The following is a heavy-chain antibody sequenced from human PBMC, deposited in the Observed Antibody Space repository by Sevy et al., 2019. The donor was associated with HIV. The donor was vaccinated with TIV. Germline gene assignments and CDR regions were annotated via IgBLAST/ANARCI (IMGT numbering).Heavy chain of an antibody. CDR1: GFTFSNYW. V-gene: IGHV3-74*01. D-gene: IGHD3-3*01. Sequence: GGSLRLSCAASGFTFSNYWMHWIRQAPGKGLVWVSRRGGDGSNTNYADSVKGRFTISRDNAKNTLYLQMNSLRVEDTAGYYWERGHVSEYGVDVWGQGTTVTVSS. CDR3: ERGHVSEYGVDV. CDR2: RGGDGSNT. J-gene: IGHJ6*02.